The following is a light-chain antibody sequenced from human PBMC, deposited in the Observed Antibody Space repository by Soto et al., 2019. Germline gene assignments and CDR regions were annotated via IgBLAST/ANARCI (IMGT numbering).Light chain of an antibody. J-gene: IGKJ2*01. Sequence: ETVMTQSPDTLSVSPGERATLSCRASQSVRSSLAWCQQKPGQAPRLLIYGASTRATDIPPRFSGSGSGTEFTLAIDSLQSEDVAVYYCQQYAFWPYTFGQGTKLDIK. CDR2: GAS. CDR1: QSVRSS. CDR3: QQYAFWPYT. V-gene: IGKV3-15*01.